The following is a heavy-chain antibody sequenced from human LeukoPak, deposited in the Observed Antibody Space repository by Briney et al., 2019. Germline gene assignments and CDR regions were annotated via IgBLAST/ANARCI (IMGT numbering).Heavy chain of an antibody. Sequence: PGGSLRLSCAASGFTFSSYAMSWVRQAPGKGLEWVSAISGSGGSTYYADSVKGRFTISRDNSKNTLYLQMNSLRAEDTAVYYCAKDLSVLLWFGELFFDYWGQGTLVTVSS. V-gene: IGHV3-23*01. CDR1: GFTFSSYA. D-gene: IGHD3-10*01. CDR3: AKDLSVLLWFGELFFDY. CDR2: ISGSGGST. J-gene: IGHJ4*02.